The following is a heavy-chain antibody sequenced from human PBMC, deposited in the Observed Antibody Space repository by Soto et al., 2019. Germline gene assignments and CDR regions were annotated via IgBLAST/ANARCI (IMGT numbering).Heavy chain of an antibody. CDR3: ARRRASAYGGTHHPYYLDR. CDR1: GASIITKTCF. V-gene: IGHV4-39*07. CDR2: ISYSGRT. D-gene: IGHD5-12*01. Sequence: SETLSLTGTVSGASIITKTCFWVWIRKSPRRGVELIRSISYSGRTYDNPSLHSLVTISIDASKTQLSLKFTPVPTEATSIYYCARRRASAYGGTHHPYYLDRWGHGTLVTVPS. J-gene: IGHJ4*01.